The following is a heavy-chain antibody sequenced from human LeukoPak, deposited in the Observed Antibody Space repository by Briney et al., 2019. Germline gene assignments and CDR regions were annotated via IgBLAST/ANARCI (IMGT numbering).Heavy chain of an antibody. CDR2: INHSGST. CDR3: ARVRIRITMVQGVIIRVPYYFDY. CDR1: GGSFSGYY. J-gene: IGHJ4*02. Sequence: SETLSLTRAVYGGSFSGYYWSWIRQPPGKGLEWIGGINHSGSTNYNPSLKSRVTISVDTSKNQFSLKLSSVTAADTAVYYCARVRIRITMVQGVIIRVPYYFDYWGQGTLVTVSS. V-gene: IGHV4-34*01. D-gene: IGHD3-10*01.